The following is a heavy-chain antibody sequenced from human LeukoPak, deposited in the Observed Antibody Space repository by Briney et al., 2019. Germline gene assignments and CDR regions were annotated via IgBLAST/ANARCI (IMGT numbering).Heavy chain of an antibody. CDR2: IDISGGST. Sequence: GGSLRLSCAASGFTFSSHAMCWVRQAPGKGLESVSSIDISGGSTYYADPVQGRFTISRDNSKNTLYLEMNSLRAEDTALYYCANEVRPNDYWGQGTLVTVSS. D-gene: IGHD1-1*01. CDR3: ANEVRPNDY. CDR1: GFTFSSHA. V-gene: IGHV3-23*01. J-gene: IGHJ4*02.